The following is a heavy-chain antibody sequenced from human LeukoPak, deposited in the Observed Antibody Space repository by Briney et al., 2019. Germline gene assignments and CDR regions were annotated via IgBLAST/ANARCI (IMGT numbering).Heavy chain of an antibody. V-gene: IGHV4-34*01. CDR1: SGSFSAYY. J-gene: IGHJ4*02. Sequence: KSSETLSLTCAVYSGSFSAYYWSWIRQSPGKGLEWIGEINHSGITNYNPSLKSRVTISVNTSKNQFSLKLSSVTAADTAVYYCARVYNWNSSGLGAPRDWGRGTLVTVSS. CDR2: INHSGIT. CDR3: ARVYNWNSSGLGAPRD. D-gene: IGHD1-7*01.